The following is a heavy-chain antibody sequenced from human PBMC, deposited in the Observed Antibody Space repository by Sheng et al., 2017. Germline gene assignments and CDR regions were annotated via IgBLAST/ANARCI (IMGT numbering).Heavy chain of an antibody. Sequence: EVQLLESGGGLVQPGGSLRLSCEGSGITFSNYVMSWVRQAPGKGLEWVSTIRGGRGTTYYADSVKGRFTISRDNSKNTLYLQMNSLSAEDTAVYYCAKDPSSGYSDYVPWGQGSLVTVSS. CDR1: GITFSNYV. V-gene: IGHV3-23*01. CDR2: IRGGRGTT. CDR3: AKDPSSGYSDYVP. J-gene: IGHJ5*02. D-gene: IGHD4-17*01.